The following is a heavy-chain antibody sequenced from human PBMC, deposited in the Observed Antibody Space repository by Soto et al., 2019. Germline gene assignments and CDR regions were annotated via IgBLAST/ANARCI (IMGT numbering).Heavy chain of an antibody. V-gene: IGHV4-39*07. J-gene: IGHJ6*03. CDR1: GGSISSSSYY. D-gene: IGHD6-6*01. CDR3: ARRASKYSSSYYYYYYMDV. Sequence: SETLSLTCTVSGGSISSSSYYWGWIRQPPGKGLEWIGSIYYSGSTNYNPSLKSRVTISVDTSKNQFSLKLSSVTAADTAVYYCARRASKYSSSYYYYYYMDVWGKGTTVTVSS. CDR2: IYYSGST.